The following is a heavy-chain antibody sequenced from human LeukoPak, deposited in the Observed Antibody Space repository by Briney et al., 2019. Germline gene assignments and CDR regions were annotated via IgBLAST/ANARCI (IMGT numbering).Heavy chain of an antibody. CDR3: AELGITMIGGV. D-gene: IGHD3-10*02. V-gene: IGHV3-48*03. CDR2: INSSGSTI. J-gene: IGHJ6*04. CDR1: GFTFSSYE. Sequence: QPGGSLRLSCAASGFTFSSYEMNWVRQAPGKGLEWVSYINSSGSTIYYAGSVKGRFTISRDNAKNSLYLHMNSLRAEDTAVYYCAELGITMIGGVWGKGTTVTISS.